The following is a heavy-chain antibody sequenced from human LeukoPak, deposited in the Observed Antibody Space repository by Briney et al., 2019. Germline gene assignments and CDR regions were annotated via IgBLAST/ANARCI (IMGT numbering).Heavy chain of an antibody. CDR2: IYYSGST. CDR3: ARLIEVRGVMR. D-gene: IGHD3-10*01. V-gene: IGHV4-39*07. CDR1: GGSINSSPYF. J-gene: IGHJ4*02. Sequence: SETLSLTCTVSGGSINSSPYFWGWIRQPPGKGLEWIGSIYYSGSTYYNPSLKSRVTISVDTSKNQFSLKLSSVTAADTAVYYCARLIEVRGVMRWGQGTLVTVSS.